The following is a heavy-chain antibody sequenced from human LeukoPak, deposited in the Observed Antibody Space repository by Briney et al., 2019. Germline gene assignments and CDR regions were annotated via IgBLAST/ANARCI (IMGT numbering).Heavy chain of an antibody. D-gene: IGHD2-15*01. J-gene: IGHJ4*02. V-gene: IGHV4-34*01. CDR2: INHSGST. Sequence: SETLSLTCAVYGGSFSGYYWSRIRQPPVKGLEWIGEINHSGSTNYNPSLKSRVTISVDTSKNQFSLKLSSVTAADTAVYYCARGGVQGSCYGDYEGCLSNLDYWGQGTLVTVSS. CDR3: ARGGVQGSCYGDYEGCLSNLDY. CDR1: GGSFSGYY.